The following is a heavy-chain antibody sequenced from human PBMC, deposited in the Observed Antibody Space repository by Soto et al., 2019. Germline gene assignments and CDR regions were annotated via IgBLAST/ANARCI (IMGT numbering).Heavy chain of an antibody. J-gene: IGHJ5*02. CDR3: ARLKAAASSWFDP. CDR1: GDSISSYY. V-gene: IGHV4-59*08. CDR2: IYYSGST. Sequence: SETLSLTCPVSGDSISSYYWSWIRQPPEKGLEWIGYIYYSGSTNYNPSLQSRVTISVDTSKNQFSLKLNSVTAADTAVYYCARLKAAASSWFDPWGQGTLVTVSS. D-gene: IGHD6-13*01.